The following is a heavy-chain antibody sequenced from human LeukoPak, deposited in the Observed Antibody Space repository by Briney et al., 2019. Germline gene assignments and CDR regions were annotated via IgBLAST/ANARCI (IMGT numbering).Heavy chain of an antibody. Sequence: GGSLRLSCAASGFTFSSYAMNWVRQAPGKGLEWVSAISGSDGSTYYADSVKGRFTISRDNSKNTLYLQMNSLRAEDTAIYYCAKDHMRDGYNYGYWYFDLWGRDTLVTVSS. CDR1: GFTFSSYA. CDR2: ISGSDGST. V-gene: IGHV3-23*01. CDR3: AKDHMRDGYNYGYWYFDL. D-gene: IGHD5-12*01. J-gene: IGHJ2*01.